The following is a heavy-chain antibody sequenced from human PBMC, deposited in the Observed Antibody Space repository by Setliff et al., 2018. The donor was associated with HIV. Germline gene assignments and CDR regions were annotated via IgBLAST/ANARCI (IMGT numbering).Heavy chain of an antibody. D-gene: IGHD3-10*01. CDR2: IIPIYGTP. CDR3: ARGDYGSGSYYPYYFYYGMDV. Sequence: SVKVSCKASGGTFSSYSINWVRQAPGQGLEWMGGIIPIYGTPIYAQKFRGRVTITADESTSTAYMEPSSLRSEDTAVYYCARGDYGSGSYYPYYFYYGMDVWGQGTTVTVSS. CDR1: GGTFSSYS. J-gene: IGHJ6*02. V-gene: IGHV1-69*13.